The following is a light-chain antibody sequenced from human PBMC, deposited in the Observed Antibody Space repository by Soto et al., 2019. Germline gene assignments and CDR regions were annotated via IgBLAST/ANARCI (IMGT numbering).Light chain of an antibody. CDR1: QSVGNN. Sequence: EIVMTQSPATLSVSPGERVSLSCRASQSVGNNLAWYRQIPGQAPRLLIYGASARVTGIPVRFSASGSGTEFTLTISSLQSEDFSVYYCQQYNDWPRYTFGQGTKLEIK. CDR3: QQYNDWPRYT. J-gene: IGKJ2*01. V-gene: IGKV3-15*01. CDR2: GAS.